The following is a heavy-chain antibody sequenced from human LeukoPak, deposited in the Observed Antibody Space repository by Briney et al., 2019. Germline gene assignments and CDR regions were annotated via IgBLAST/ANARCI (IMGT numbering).Heavy chain of an antibody. D-gene: IGHD1-26*01. CDR2: IKQDGSEK. CDR3: ARGSYRRPTDY. Sequence: GGSLRLSCAASGFTFSSYWMSWVRQAPGKGLESVANIKQDGSEKYYVDSVKGRFTISRDNAKNSLYLQMNSLRAEDTAVYYCARGSYRRPTDYWGQGTLVTVSS. V-gene: IGHV3-7*01. CDR1: GFTFSSYW. J-gene: IGHJ4*02.